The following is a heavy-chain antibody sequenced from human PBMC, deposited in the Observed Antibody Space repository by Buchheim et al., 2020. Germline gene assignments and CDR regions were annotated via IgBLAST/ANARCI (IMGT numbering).Heavy chain of an antibody. V-gene: IGHV4-34*01. CDR2: INHSGST. D-gene: IGHD2-15*01. CDR3: AREPLGYCSGGSCYSVLFWDY. CDR1: GGSFSGYY. J-gene: IGHJ4*02. Sequence: QVQLQQWGAGLLKPSETLSLTCAVYGGSFSGYYWSWIRQPPGTGLEWIGEINHSGSTNYNPSLKSRVTISVDTSKNQFSLKLSSMTAADTAVYYCAREPLGYCSGGSCYSVLFWDYWGQGTL.